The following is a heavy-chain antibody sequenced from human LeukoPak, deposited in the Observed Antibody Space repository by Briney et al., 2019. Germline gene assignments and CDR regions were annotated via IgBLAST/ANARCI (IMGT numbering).Heavy chain of an antibody. D-gene: IGHD3-22*01. J-gene: IGHJ5*01. Sequence: GGTLRLSCEASGVTFSSYGANWVRQAPGKGLEWISLISSSRDTTYYADSVKGRFTISRDNSKNTVYLQMSTLRAEDTAIYYCAKVRRAFSNNYDSLDTWGHGTLVTVSS. CDR1: GVTFSSYG. CDR2: ISSSRDTT. CDR3: AKVRRAFSNNYDSLDT. V-gene: IGHV3-23*01.